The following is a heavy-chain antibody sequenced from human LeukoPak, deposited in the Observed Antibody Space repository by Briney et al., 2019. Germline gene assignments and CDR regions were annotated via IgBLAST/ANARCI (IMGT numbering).Heavy chain of an antibody. CDR1: GFTFSSYA. D-gene: IGHD3-22*01. J-gene: IGHJ1*01. CDR2: ISGRGGST. CDR3: AKDLYSSGYPEYFQH. V-gene: IGHV3-23*01. Sequence: GGSLRLSCTASGFTFSSYAMSWVRQAPGKGLEWVSAISGRGGSTYYADSVKGRFTISRDNSKNTLYLQMNSLRAEDTAVYYCAKDLYSSGYPEYFQHWGQGTLVTVSS.